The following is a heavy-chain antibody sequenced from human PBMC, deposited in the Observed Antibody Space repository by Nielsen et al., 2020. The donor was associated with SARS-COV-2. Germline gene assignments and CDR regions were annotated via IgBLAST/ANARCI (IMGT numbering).Heavy chain of an antibody. CDR3: ARARATIFGLVMSYGMDV. Sequence: ASVKVSCKASGYSFTSYDMHWVRQAPGQGLEWMGQINPYSGGTNYAQKFQGTVTMTRDASISTVYMELTSDDTAVYYCARARATIFGLVMSYGMDVWGQGTTVAVSS. J-gene: IGHJ6*02. CDR2: INPYSGGT. CDR1: GYSFTSYD. V-gene: IGHV1-2*06. D-gene: IGHD3/OR15-3a*01.